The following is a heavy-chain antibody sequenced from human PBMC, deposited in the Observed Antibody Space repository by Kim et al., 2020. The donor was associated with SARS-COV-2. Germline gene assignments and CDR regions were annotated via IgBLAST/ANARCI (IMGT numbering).Heavy chain of an antibody. Sequence: SETLSLTCTVSGGSIDNHYWSWVRHPPGKGLEWVGYINHSGHTNYKSSLKSRVTISVDTSKNQFSLKLNSVTAADTAVYFCARDTFYFCEESFEDYFDSWGQGTRVTVSS. CDR2: INHSGHT. D-gene: IGHD2-21*01. CDR3: ARDTFYFCEESFEDYFDS. J-gene: IGHJ5*01. CDR1: GGSIDNHY. V-gene: IGHV4-59*11.